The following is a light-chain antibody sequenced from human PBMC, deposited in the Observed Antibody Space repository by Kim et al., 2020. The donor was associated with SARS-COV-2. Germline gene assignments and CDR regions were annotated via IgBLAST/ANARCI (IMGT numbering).Light chain of an antibody. CDR2: GAS. J-gene: IGKJ5*01. V-gene: IGKV1-17*01. CDR3: LQHNTYPIT. Sequence: ASVGDSVTITRRASQDIRNDLGWYQQNPGRDPKRLIYGASSLQGGVPSRCSGSGSGTEFTLTISSVQPEDFATYFCLQHNTYPITFGQGTRLEIK. CDR1: QDIRND.